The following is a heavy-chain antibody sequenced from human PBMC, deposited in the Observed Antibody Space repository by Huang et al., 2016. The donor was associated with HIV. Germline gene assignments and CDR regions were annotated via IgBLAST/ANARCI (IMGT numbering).Heavy chain of an antibody. CDR3: ARLPGSITMIRGVITDPY. Sequence: QLQLQESGPGLVKPSETLSLTCTVSGGSIRSDNYYWGWIRQPPGKGLEGSGSIYYSGRTYYNPSLKRRVTITVDTAKNHFSRRMRSVTAADTAVYYCARLPGSITMIRGVITDPYWGQGTLVTVSS. J-gene: IGHJ4*02. CDR2: IYYSGRT. V-gene: IGHV4-39*02. CDR1: GGSIRSDNYY. D-gene: IGHD3-10*01.